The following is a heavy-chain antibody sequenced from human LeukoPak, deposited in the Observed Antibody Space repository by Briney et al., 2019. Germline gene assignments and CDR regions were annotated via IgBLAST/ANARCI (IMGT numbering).Heavy chain of an antibody. V-gene: IGHV3-21*01. D-gene: IGHD3-10*01. J-gene: IGHJ4*02. Sequence: GGSLRLSCAAYGFTFSSYTMNWVRQAPGKGLEWVSSISSSSSYIYYADSLKGRFTISRDNAKNSLYLQMNSLRAEDTAVYYCARGRSLAGSDYWGQGTLVTVSS. CDR3: ARGRSLAGSDY. CDR2: ISSSSSYI. CDR1: GFTFSSYT.